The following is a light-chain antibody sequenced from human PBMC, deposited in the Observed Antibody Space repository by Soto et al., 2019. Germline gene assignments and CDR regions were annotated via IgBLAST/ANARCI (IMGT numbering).Light chain of an antibody. CDR1: SSDVGGYNY. CDR2: DVS. V-gene: IGLV2-14*01. Sequence: QSALTQPASVSVSPGQSITISCTGTSSDVGGYNYVSWYQQHPGKAPKLMIYDVSNRPSGVSNRFSGSKSGNMASLTISGLQAEDEADYYCSSYTSSSTLEVFGTGTKVTVL. J-gene: IGLJ1*01. CDR3: SSYTSSSTLEV.